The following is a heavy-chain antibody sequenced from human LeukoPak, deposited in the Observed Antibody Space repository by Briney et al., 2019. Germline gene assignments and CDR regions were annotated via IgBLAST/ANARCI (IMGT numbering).Heavy chain of an antibody. V-gene: IGHV3-30-3*01. D-gene: IGHD3-10*01. CDR3: ARDRYYGSGSYLFDY. CDR1: GFTFSSYA. J-gene: IGHJ4*02. Sequence: GGSLRLSCAASGFTFSSYAMHWVRQAPGKGLEWVAVISYDGSNKYYADSVKGRFTISRDNSKNTLYLQMNSLRAEDTAVYYCARDRYYGSGSYLFDYWGQGTLVTVSS. CDR2: ISYDGSNK.